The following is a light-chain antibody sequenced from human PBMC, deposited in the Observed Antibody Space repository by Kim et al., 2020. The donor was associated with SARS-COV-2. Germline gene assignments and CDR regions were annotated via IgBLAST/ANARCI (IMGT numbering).Light chain of an antibody. V-gene: IGLV1-36*01. CDR2: YDD. Sequence: RQRVTISCSGSSSNIGNNAVNGYQQLPGKAPKLLIYYDDLLPSGGSDRFSGSKSGTSASLAISGLQSEDEADYYCAAWDDSLNGPVFGGGTQLTVL. J-gene: IGLJ2*01. CDR1: SSNIGNNA. CDR3: AAWDDSLNGPV.